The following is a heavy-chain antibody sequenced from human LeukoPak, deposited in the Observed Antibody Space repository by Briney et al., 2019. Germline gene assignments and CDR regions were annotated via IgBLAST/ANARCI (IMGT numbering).Heavy chain of an antibody. V-gene: IGHV1-18*01. CDR1: GYTFTSYG. CDR2: ISAYNGNT. J-gene: IGHJ3*02. D-gene: IGHD3-3*01. CDR3: ARVREITIFGVVITQGAFDI. Sequence: ASVKVSCKASGYTFTSYGISWVRQAPGQGLEWMGWISAYNGNTNYAQKLQGRVTMTTDTSTSTAYMELSSLRSEDTAVYYCARVREITIFGVVITQGAFDIWGQGTMVTVSS.